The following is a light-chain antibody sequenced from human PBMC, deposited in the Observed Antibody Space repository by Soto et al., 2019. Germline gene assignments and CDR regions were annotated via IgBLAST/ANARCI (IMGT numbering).Light chain of an antibody. J-gene: IGKJ4*01. V-gene: IGKV1-8*01. CDR3: QQYYSYPLT. CDR1: QGISSY. Sequence: AIRMTQSPSSLSASTGDRVTITCRASQGISSYLAWYQQKPWKAPKLLIYAASTLQSGVPSRFSGSGSGTDFTLIISCLQSEDFATYYCQQYYSYPLTFGGGTKVEIK. CDR2: AAS.